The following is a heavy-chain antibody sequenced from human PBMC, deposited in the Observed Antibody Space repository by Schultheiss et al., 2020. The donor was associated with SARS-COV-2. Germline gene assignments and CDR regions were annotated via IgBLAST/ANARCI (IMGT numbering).Heavy chain of an antibody. CDR3: AREPSERHYYENYYMDV. D-gene: IGHD3-16*01. V-gene: IGHV3-21*01. CDR2: VSGGSGDK. J-gene: IGHJ6*03. CDR1: GFTFIDYW. Sequence: GESLKISCAVSGFTFIDYWMSWVRQAPGKGLEWVSCVSGGSGDKYYADSIKGRFTVSRDNAKNALYLQMTGLRAEDTAVYYCAREPSERHYYENYYMDVWGTGTTVTVSS.